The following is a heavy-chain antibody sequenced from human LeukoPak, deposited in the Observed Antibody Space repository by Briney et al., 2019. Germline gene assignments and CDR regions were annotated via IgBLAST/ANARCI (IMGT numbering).Heavy chain of an antibody. V-gene: IGHV4-39*01. CDR2: IYYSGNT. CDR3: ARLKEGIDY. Sequence: SETLSLTCAVSGGSISGSSYFWGWIRQPPGKGLEWIGSIYYSGNTYYNPSLKSRVTISVDTSKNQFSLKLSSVTAADTAVYYCARLKEGIDYWGQGNPGHRLL. CDR1: GGSISGSSYF. D-gene: IGHD3-10*01. J-gene: IGHJ4*02.